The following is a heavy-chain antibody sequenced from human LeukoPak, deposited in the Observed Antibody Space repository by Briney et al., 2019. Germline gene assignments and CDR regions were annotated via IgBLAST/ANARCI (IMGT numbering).Heavy chain of an antibody. Sequence: GGSLRLSCAASGFTFSNYYMSWVRQAPGKWLEWVSAISGSGGTTYYADSVKGRFTISRDNSKNTLYLQMNSLRAEDTAVYYCAKPVVAASSWFDPWGQGTLVTVSS. CDR3: AKPVVAASSWFDP. J-gene: IGHJ5*02. CDR2: ISGSGGTT. V-gene: IGHV3-23*01. D-gene: IGHD2-15*01. CDR1: GFTFSNYY.